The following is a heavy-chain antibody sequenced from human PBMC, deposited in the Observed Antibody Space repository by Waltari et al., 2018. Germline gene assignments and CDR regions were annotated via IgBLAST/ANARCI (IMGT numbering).Heavy chain of an antibody. Sequence: QVQLQQWGAGLLKPSETLSLTCAVYGGSFSGYYWSWIRQPPGKGLEWIGEINHSGSTNYNPSLKSRVTISVDTSKNQFSLKLSSVTAADTAVYYCARWDSVTRVPYYYYYMDVWGKGTTVTVSS. J-gene: IGHJ6*03. V-gene: IGHV4-34*01. CDR1: GGSFSGYY. CDR3: ARWDSVTRVPYYYYYMDV. CDR2: INHSGST. D-gene: IGHD4-17*01.